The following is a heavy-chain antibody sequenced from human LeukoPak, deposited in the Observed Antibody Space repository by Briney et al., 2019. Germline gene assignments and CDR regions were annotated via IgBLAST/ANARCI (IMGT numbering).Heavy chain of an antibody. Sequence: ASVKVSCKASGYTLTSYGISWVRQAPGQGLEWMGSISAYNGNTNYAQKLQGRVTMTTDTSTSTAYMELRSLRSDDTAVYYCARDSLSLAANYYYYGMDVWGKGTTVTVSS. CDR1: GYTLTSYG. D-gene: IGHD6-25*01. J-gene: IGHJ6*04. V-gene: IGHV1-18*04. CDR2: ISAYNGNT. CDR3: ARDSLSLAANYYYYGMDV.